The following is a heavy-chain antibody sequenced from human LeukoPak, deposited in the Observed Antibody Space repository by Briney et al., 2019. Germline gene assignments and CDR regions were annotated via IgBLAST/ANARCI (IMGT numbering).Heavy chain of an antibody. V-gene: IGHV1-2*02. Sequence: ASVKVSCKASGYTFTGYYMHWVRQAPGHGLQWMGWINPNSGDTHFPQKFQGRVTMTTDTSITTAYMELSRLRSDDTAVYYCARGGNYGSGTYTAFDYWGQGALVTVSS. D-gene: IGHD3-10*01. CDR3: ARGGNYGSGTYTAFDY. J-gene: IGHJ4*02. CDR1: GYTFTGYY. CDR2: INPNSGDT.